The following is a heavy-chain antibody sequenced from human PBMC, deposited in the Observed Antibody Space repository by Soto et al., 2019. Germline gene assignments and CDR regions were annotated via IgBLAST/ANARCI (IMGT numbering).Heavy chain of an antibody. CDR2: ISVDGRRT. Sequence: VQLVESGGGLVKPEGSLRLSCAASGFTFSAYYMSWIRQAPGKGLEWVSGISVDGRRTYYADSVKGRFTISRDNSENTLYLQMNSLRADDTAVYYCTKTGTLLTGNNWFDRWGQGTLVTVSS. CDR1: GFTFSAYY. J-gene: IGHJ5*02. D-gene: IGHD3-9*01. V-gene: IGHV3-23*04. CDR3: TKTGTLLTGNNWFDR.